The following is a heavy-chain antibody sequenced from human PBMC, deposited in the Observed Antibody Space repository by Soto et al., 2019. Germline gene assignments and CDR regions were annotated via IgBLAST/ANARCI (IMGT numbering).Heavy chain of an antibody. D-gene: IGHD6-19*01. V-gene: IGHV3-30-3*01. J-gene: IGHJ4*02. CDR1: GFTFRSYA. CDR3: ARDGSRSGCYGGIDY. Sequence: QVQLVESGGGVVQPGRSPRLSCAASGFTFRSYAMHWVRQAPGKGLEWVAVISYDGSNKYYADSVKGRFTISRDNSKKSLYLQMNCLRAEDTAVYYCARDGSRSGCYGGIDYWGQGTLVTVSS. CDR2: ISYDGSNK.